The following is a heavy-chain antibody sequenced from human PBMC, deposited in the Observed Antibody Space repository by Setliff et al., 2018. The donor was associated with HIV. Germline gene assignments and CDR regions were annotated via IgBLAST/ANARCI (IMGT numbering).Heavy chain of an antibody. Sequence: SVKVSCKASGDTFSSYAISWVRQAPGQGLEWMGGIIPILGMAKYIQKFQGRVTITADKSTSTAYMELSSLKSEDTAVYYCARDPTGPTGEDYWGQGTLVTVSS. CDR3: ARDPTGPTGEDY. D-gene: IGHD1-1*01. V-gene: IGHV1-69*10. J-gene: IGHJ4*02. CDR2: IIPILGMA. CDR1: GDTFSSYA.